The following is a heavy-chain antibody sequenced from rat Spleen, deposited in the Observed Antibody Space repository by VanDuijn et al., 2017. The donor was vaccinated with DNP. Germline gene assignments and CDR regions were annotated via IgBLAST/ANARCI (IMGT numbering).Heavy chain of an antibody. J-gene: IGHJ4*01. CDR1: GYSITSTY. CDR3: ARSVRATSYYAMDA. V-gene: IGHV3-1*01. CDR2: ISYSGST. Sequence: EVQLQESGPGLVKPSQSLSLTCSVTGYSITSTYWGWIRKFPGNKMEWVGHISYSGSTSYNPSLKSRISITRDTSKNQFFLQLNSVTSGDTATYYCARSVRATSYYAMDAWGQGTSVTVSS. D-gene: IGHD1-3*01.